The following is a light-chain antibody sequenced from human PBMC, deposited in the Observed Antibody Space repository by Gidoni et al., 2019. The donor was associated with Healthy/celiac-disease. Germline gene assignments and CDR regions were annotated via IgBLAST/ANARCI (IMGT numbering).Light chain of an antibody. CDR3: QQSYSTQCT. CDR2: AAS. J-gene: IGKJ1*01. V-gene: IGKV1-39*01. CDR1: QSINSY. Sequence: DIQLTQSPSSLSASVGDRVTIHCRASQSINSYLNWYQQKPGKAPKLLIYAASRLQSGVPPRFSGSGSGTDFTLTISSLQPEDFATYYCQQSYSTQCTFGQGTKVDIK.